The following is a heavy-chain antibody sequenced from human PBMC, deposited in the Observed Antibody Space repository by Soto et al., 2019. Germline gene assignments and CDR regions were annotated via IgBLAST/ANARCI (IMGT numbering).Heavy chain of an antibody. Sequence: GGALRLSCAASGFTFDDYTMHWVRQAPGKGLEWVSLISWDGGSTYYADSVKGRFTISRDNSKNSLYLQMNSLRTEDTALYYCAKDISFGVVTPYYYYYGMDVWGQGTTVTVSS. CDR2: ISWDGGST. J-gene: IGHJ6*02. CDR3: AKDISFGVVTPYYYYYGMDV. CDR1: GFTFDDYT. V-gene: IGHV3-43*01. D-gene: IGHD3-3*01.